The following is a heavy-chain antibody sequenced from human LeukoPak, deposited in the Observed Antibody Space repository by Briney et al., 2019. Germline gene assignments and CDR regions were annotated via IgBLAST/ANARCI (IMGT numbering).Heavy chain of an antibody. D-gene: IGHD5-12*01. CDR3: ARGRGWLRLGSNNWFDP. CDR1: GGSFSGYY. CDR2: INHSGST. V-gene: IGHV4-34*01. J-gene: IGHJ5*02. Sequence: SETLSLTCAVYGGSFSGYYWSWIRQPPGKGLEWIGEINHSGSTNYNPSLKSRVTISVDTSKNQFSLKLSSVTAADTAVYYCARGRGWLRLGSNNWFDPWSQGTLVTVSS.